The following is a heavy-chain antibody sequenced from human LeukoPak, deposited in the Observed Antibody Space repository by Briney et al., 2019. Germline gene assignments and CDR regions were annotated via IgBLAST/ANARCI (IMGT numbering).Heavy chain of an antibody. Sequence: QPGGSLRLSCAASGFSFSSYCMNWVRQAPGKGLEWVAIIKPDGSERYYADSVKGRFTISRDNSKNTLYLQMNSLRAEDTAVYYCARKTDHQTGGDYWGQGTLVTVSS. D-gene: IGHD1-1*01. CDR3: ARKTDHQTGGDY. V-gene: IGHV3-7*02. J-gene: IGHJ4*02. CDR2: IKPDGSER. CDR1: GFSFSSYC.